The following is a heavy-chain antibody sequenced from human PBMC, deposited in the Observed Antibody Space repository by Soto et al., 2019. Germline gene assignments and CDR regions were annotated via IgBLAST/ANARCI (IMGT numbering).Heavy chain of an antibody. D-gene: IGHD3-22*01. V-gene: IGHV4-59*08. CDR2: IYYGGST. Sequence: SETLSLTCTVSGGSISSYYWSWIRQPPGKGLEWIGYIYYGGSTNYNPSLKSRVTISVDTSKNQFSLKLSSVTAADTAVYYCARHLLLYYYDSSGYYLRDAFDIWGQGTMVTVSS. CDR1: GGSISSYY. CDR3: ARHLLLYYYDSSGYYLRDAFDI. J-gene: IGHJ3*02.